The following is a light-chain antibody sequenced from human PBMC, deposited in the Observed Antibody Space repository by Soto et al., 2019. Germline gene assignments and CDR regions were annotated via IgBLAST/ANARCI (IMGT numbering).Light chain of an antibody. Sequence: QSVLTQPPSVSGAPGQRVTISCTGSSSNIGAGYHVHWYQQLPGAAPKLLIFGDSNRPSGVPDRFSGSKSGTSASLAITGLQADDEADYYCQSSDSRLSGSDVFGTG. V-gene: IGLV1-40*01. CDR2: GDS. J-gene: IGLJ1*01. CDR3: QSSDSRLSGSDV. CDR1: SSNIGAGYH.